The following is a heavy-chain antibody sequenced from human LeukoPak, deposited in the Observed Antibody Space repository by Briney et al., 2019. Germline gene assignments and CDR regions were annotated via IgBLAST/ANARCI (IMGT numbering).Heavy chain of an antibody. CDR3: ARGGRVGWSIDY. Sequence: PGGSLRLSCAASGYTFSSYSRNWVRQAPGKVLEWVSYISSSRNTISYAASVKGRFNISSDHAKHSLYQQTKILRTGRVAVCYCARGGRVGWSIDYWGEGILVTVSS. CDR1: GYTFSSYS. D-gene: IGHD2-15*01. CDR2: ISSSRNTI. J-gene: IGHJ4*02. V-gene: IGHV3-48*04.